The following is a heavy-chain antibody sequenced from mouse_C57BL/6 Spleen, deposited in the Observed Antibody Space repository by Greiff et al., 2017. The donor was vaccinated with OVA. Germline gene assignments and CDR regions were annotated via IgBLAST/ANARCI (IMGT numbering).Heavy chain of an antibody. J-gene: IGHJ3*01. D-gene: IGHD2-3*01. CDR3: ADDGPFAY. CDR2: IDPGDGDT. V-gene: IGHV1-82*01. CDR1: GYAFSSSW. Sequence: VQLQQSGPELVKPGASVKISCKASGYAFSSSWMNWVTQRPGKGLEWIGRIDPGDGDTNYNGKFKGKATLTADKSSSTAYMQLSSLTSEDSAVYFCADDGPFAYWGQGTLVTVSA.